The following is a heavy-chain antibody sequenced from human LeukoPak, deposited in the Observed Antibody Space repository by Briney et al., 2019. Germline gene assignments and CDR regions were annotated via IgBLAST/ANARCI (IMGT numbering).Heavy chain of an antibody. V-gene: IGHV4-59*01. CDR2: ISYSGST. Sequence: SETLSLTCTVAGGSISSYYWSWIRQPPGKGLEGSRYISYSGSTKYTPSLERRVSMSVDASKNQFSLNLSSVTAADTAVYYCASLMTTVTTSDYWGQGTLVTVSS. D-gene: IGHD4-17*01. CDR1: GGSISSYY. J-gene: IGHJ4*02. CDR3: ASLMTTVTTSDY.